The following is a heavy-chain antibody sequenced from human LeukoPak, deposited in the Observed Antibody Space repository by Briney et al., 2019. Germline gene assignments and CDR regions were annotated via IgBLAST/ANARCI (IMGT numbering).Heavy chain of an antibody. CDR3: VSNYYDSSGYPSYYFDY. CDR1: GGSISSGGYY. V-gene: IGHV4-31*03. Sequence: SQTLSLTCTVSGGSISSGGYYWSWIRQHPGKGLEWIGYIYYSGSTYYNPSLKSRVTISVDTSKNQFSLKLSSVTAADTAVYYCVSNYYDSSGYPSYYFDYWGQGTLVTVSS. D-gene: IGHD3-22*01. CDR2: IYYSGST. J-gene: IGHJ4*02.